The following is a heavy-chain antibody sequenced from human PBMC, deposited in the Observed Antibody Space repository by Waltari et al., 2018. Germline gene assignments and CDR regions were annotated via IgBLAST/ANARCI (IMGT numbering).Heavy chain of an antibody. J-gene: IGHJ4*02. D-gene: IGHD5-12*01. CDR2: ISFDGNEK. CDR3: AKELYPGYARRLFDY. Sequence: QVQLVESGGGVVQPGRSLRLSCTASGFRFSNYGMHWVRQAPGKGLELGAIISFDGNEKHYADSVKGRLTVSRDNSKNTLFLQLNSLRAEDTAVYYCAKELYPGYARRLFDYWGQGTLVTVSS. CDR1: GFRFSNYG. V-gene: IGHV3-30*18.